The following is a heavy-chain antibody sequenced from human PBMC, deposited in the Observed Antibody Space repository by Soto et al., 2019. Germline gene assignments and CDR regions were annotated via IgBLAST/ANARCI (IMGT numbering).Heavy chain of an antibody. D-gene: IGHD5-12*01. J-gene: IGHJ6*01. CDR2: IMPIFRTP. Sequence: GASVKVSCKASGGTFSNSAISWVRQAPGQGLEWMGGIMPIFRTPDYAQKFQGRVTITADESTSTAYMELRGLRSDDTAVYYCASDKDRLQLGGNYYYIMDVWGQGTTVTVPQ. CDR3: ASDKDRLQLGGNYYYIMDV. CDR1: GGTFSNSA. V-gene: IGHV1-69*13.